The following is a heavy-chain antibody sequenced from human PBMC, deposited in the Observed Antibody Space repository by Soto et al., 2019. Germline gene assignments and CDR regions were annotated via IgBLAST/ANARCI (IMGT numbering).Heavy chain of an antibody. Sequence: QVQLVQSVAEVKRPGSSVKVSCNASGDTFSFYSINWVRQAPGLGLEWMGRVDPILSLSNYAQRFQVRVTMTADKSTRTAYMVISRLRSEDTAIYYCATSYGSGYRAFDYWGQGAQVNVSS. J-gene: IGHJ4*02. CDR3: ATSYGSGYRAFDY. CDR1: GDTFSFYS. D-gene: IGHD3-10*01. CDR2: VDPILSLS. V-gene: IGHV1-69*02.